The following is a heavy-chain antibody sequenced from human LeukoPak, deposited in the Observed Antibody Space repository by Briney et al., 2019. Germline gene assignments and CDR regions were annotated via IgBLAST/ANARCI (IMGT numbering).Heavy chain of an antibody. V-gene: IGHV1-2*02. D-gene: IGHD3-9*01. CDR2: INQNNGGT. CDR1: GYTFTRYH. Sequence: ASVKVSCKASGYTFTRYHMHWVRQAPGQGLDGMGLINQNNGGTNYAQKFQGRVTMPRDTSISTAYMELSRLRSDDTAVYYCARDKVRYFDWLSHYFDYGGQGTLVTVP. J-gene: IGHJ4*02. CDR3: ARDKVRYFDWLSHYFDY.